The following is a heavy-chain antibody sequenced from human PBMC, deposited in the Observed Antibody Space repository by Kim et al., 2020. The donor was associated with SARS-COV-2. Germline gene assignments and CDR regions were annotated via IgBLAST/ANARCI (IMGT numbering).Heavy chain of an antibody. D-gene: IGHD2-15*01. Sequence: GGSLRLSCAASGFTFSSYGMHWVRQAAGKGLVWVSRLNLDGTTTSYADSVKGRFTISRDNAKNTLFLQMNSLGAEDTAVYYCVRGGLGGFDIWGQGTMVTVSA. J-gene: IGHJ3*02. CDR1: GFTFSSYG. CDR2: LNLDGTTT. V-gene: IGHV3-74*01. CDR3: VRGGLGGFDI.